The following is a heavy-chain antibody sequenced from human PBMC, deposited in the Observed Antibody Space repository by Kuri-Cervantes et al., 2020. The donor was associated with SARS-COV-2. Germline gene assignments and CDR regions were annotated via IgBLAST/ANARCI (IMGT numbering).Heavy chain of an antibody. J-gene: IGHJ6*02. CDR1: GFTFSKYP. CDR3: ARAGVKDIVATITSYYYYYGMDA. V-gene: IGHV3-23*01. Sequence: GESLKISCADSGFTFSKYPMTWVRQPPGKGLEWVSTISGGGSKIFYADSVKGRFIISRDNSKNSLYLQMNSLRAEDTAVYYCARAGVKDIVATITSYYYYYGMDAWGQGTTVTVSS. D-gene: IGHD5-12*01. CDR2: ISGGGSKI.